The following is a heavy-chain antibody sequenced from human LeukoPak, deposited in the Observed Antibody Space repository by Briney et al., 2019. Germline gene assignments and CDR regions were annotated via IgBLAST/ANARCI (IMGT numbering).Heavy chain of an antibody. CDR2: ININTGNP. Sequence: AASVKVSCKASGGTFISYAISWVRQAPGQGLEWMGWININTGNPTYAQGFTGRFVFSLDTSVSTAYLQISSLKAEDTAMYYCARVGFPTYYYYMDVWGKGTTVTISS. CDR3: ARVGFPTYYYYMDV. V-gene: IGHV7-4-1*02. CDR1: GGTFISYA. D-gene: IGHD3-10*01. J-gene: IGHJ6*03.